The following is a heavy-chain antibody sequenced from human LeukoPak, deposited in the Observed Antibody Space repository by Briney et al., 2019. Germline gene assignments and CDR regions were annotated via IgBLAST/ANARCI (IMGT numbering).Heavy chain of an antibody. CDR1: GGSISSHY. J-gene: IGHJ6*03. V-gene: IGHV4-59*11. CDR2: IYYSGST. D-gene: IGHD5/OR15-5a*01. CDR3: AREGRVGYYYYYMDV. Sequence: SETLSPTCTVSGGSISSHYWSWIRQPPGKGLEWIGYIYYSGSTNYNPSLKSRVTISVDTSKNQFSLKLSSVTAADTAVYYCAREGRVGYYYYYMDVWGKGTTVTVSS.